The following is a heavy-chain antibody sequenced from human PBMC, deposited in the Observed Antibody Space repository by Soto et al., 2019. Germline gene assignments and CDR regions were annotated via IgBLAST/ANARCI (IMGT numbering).Heavy chain of an antibody. V-gene: IGHV4-59*01. J-gene: IGHJ6*02. CDR1: GGSISGYY. D-gene: IGHD2-21*02. Sequence: SETLSLTCTVSGGSISGYYWSWIWQPPGTGLEWIGYMYNTGSTVYNPSFKSRVTISVDTSKNQFSLKLNSVTAADTAVYYCARDLWGYCGTDCYPLDVWGQGTTVT. CDR3: ARDLWGYCGTDCYPLDV. CDR2: MYNTGST.